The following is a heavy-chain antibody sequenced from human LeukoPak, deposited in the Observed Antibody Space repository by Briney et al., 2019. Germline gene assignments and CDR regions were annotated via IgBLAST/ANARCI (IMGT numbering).Heavy chain of an antibody. V-gene: IGHV4-31*03. CDR3: AREVIEDWFDP. Sequence: SQTLSFTCTVPGGSISSGAYYWNWICHPPAKSLEWIGYIYYSGSTYYNPSPKSRVTMSVDTSKNQFSLKLSSVTAADTAAYYCAREVIEDWFDPWGQGTLVTVSS. CDR1: GGSISSGAYY. CDR2: IYYSGST. D-gene: IGHD2/OR15-2a*01. J-gene: IGHJ5*02.